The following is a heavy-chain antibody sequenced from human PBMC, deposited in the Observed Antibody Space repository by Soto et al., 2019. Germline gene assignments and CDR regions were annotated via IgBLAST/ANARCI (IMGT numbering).Heavy chain of an antibody. Sequence: QLQLQESGPGLVKPSETLSLTCSVSGDSIRSKSTYYWGWIRQPPGKGLEWIGSIYYSGGPYYNPSLKSRVTMSVATSKNQISLKLSSVTAADTPVYYCAKGGSGWYWGQGTLVTVSS. CDR2: IYYSGGP. J-gene: IGHJ4*02. V-gene: IGHV4-39*01. CDR1: GDSIRSKSTYY. CDR3: AKGGSGWY. D-gene: IGHD6-19*01.